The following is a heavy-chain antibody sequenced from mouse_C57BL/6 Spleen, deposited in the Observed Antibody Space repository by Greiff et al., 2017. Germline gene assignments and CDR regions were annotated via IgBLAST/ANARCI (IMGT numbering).Heavy chain of an antibody. Sequence: VQLQQSGPGLVAPSQSLSITCSVSGFSLTSYGVSWVRQPPGKGLEWLGVIWGDGSTNYHSALISRLCISKENSKSQVFLKLNSLQTDDTATYYGAKGTSVWYFDVWGTGTTVTVSS. CDR3: AKGTSVWYFDV. V-gene: IGHV2-3*01. CDR2: IWGDGST. CDR1: GFSLTSYG. D-gene: IGHD3-3*01. J-gene: IGHJ1*03.